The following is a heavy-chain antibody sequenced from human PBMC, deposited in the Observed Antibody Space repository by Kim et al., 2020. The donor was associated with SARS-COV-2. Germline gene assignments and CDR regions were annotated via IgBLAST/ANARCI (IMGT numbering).Heavy chain of an antibody. CDR2: ISSSSSYT. D-gene: IGHD1-26*01. J-gene: IGHJ4*02. CDR1: GFTFSDYY. CDR3: ARLQSGTYSAPFDH. V-gene: IGHV3-11*06. Sequence: GGSLRLSCAASGFTFSDYYMSWLRQAPGKGLEWISYISSSSSYTKYADSVKGRFTISRDNAKNSLYLQLNSLRVEDTALYYCARLQSGTYSAPFDHWGRG.